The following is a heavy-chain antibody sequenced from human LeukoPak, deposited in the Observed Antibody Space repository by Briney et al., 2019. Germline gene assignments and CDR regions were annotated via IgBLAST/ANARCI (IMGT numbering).Heavy chain of an antibody. V-gene: IGHV4-34*01. CDR1: GGSFSGYY. D-gene: IGHD3-22*01. CDR3: ARLVFHYDSSGYAFDY. J-gene: IGHJ4*02. Sequence: KTSETLSLTCAVYGGSFSGYYWSWIRQPPGKGLEWIGEINHSGSTNYNPSLKSRVTISVDTSKNQFSLKLSSVTAADTAVYYCARLVFHYDSSGYAFDYWGQGTLVTVSS. CDR2: INHSGST.